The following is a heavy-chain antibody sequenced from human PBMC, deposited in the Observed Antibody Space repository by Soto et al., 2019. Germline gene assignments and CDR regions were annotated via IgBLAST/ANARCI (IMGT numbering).Heavy chain of an antibody. D-gene: IGHD6-19*01. CDR3: ARESLAVAGTCYLDY. J-gene: IGHJ4*02. CDR2: IGTAGDT. Sequence: GGSLRLSCAASGFTFSSYDMHWVRQGTGKGLEWVSAIGTAGDTYYPGSVKGRFTISRENAKNSLYLQMNSLRAGDTAVYYCARESLAVAGTCYLDYWGQGTLVTVSS. V-gene: IGHV3-13*01. CDR1: GFTFSSYD.